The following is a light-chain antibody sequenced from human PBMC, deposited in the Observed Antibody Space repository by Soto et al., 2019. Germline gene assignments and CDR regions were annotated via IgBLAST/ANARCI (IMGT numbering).Light chain of an antibody. Sequence: DIQMTQSPTSLSASVGDRVTITCRASQDIRNFVAWYQQKPGKAPRLLIYPASTLQSGVPSRFSGSGSGTDFTLTISSLQPEDVATYSCQKYSSVPVFGPGTKVEIK. CDR3: QKYSSVPV. J-gene: IGKJ3*01. CDR1: QDIRNF. V-gene: IGKV1-27*01. CDR2: PAS.